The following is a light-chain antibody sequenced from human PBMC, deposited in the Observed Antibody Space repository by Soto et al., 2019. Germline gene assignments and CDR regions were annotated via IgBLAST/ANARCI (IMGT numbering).Light chain of an antibody. J-gene: IGKJ1*01. CDR1: QSISSW. CDR3: QQYNSYWT. V-gene: IGKV1-5*03. CDR2: KAS. Sequence: DIQMTQSPSTLSASVGDRVTITWRASQSISSWLAWYQQKPGKAPKLLIYKASSLESGVPSRFSGSGSGTEFTLTISSLQPDDFATYYCQQYNSYWTFGQGTNVEIK.